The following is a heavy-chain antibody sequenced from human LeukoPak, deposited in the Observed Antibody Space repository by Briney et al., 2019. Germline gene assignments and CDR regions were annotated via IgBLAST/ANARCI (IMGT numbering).Heavy chain of an antibody. CDR3: ARGSRYCSGGSCYPYYYYGMDV. V-gene: IGHV3-30-3*01. CDR2: ISYDGSNI. J-gene: IGHJ6*02. CDR1: GFTFSSYA. Sequence: GGSLRLSCAASGFTFSSYAMHWVRQAPGKGLEWVAVISYDGSNIYYADSVKGRFTISRDNSKNTLYLKMNGLRAEDTAVYYCARGSRYCSGGSCYPYYYYGMDVWGQGTTVTVSS. D-gene: IGHD2-15*01.